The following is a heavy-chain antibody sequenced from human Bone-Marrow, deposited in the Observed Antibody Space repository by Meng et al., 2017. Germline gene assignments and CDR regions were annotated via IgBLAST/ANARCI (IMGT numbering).Heavy chain of an antibody. J-gene: IGHJ4*02. Sequence: QVQLQESGPRLAKPSPTLSLTCTVSGGSINSGDYYWSWIRQHPGKGLEWIGFIYYTGSTQYNPSLKSRVTISVDTSKNQFSLKLSSVTAADTAVYYCARATYGSGKDFWGQGTMVTVSS. D-gene: IGHD3-10*01. V-gene: IGHV4-31*03. CDR2: IYYTGST. CDR3: ARATYGSGKDF. CDR1: GGSINSGDYY.